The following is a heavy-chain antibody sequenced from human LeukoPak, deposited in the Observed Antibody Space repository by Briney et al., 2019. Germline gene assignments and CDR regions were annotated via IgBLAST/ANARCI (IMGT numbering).Heavy chain of an antibody. V-gene: IGHV3-30*02. Sequence: PGRSLRLSCAASGFTFNSYGMHWVRQAPGKGLEWVAFIRYDGSNKYYADSVKGRFTISRDNSKNTLYLQMNSLRAEDTAVYYCAKDSKRWKTYYYASGSYYFDYWGQGTLVTVSS. D-gene: IGHD3-10*01. CDR1: GFTFNSYG. J-gene: IGHJ4*02. CDR2: IRYDGSNK. CDR3: AKDSKRWKTYYYASGSYYFDY.